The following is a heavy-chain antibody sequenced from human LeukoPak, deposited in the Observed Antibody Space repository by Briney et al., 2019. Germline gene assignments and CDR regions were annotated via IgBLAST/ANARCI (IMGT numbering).Heavy chain of an antibody. CDR1: GYTFTGYY. V-gene: IGHV1-2*02. J-gene: IGHJ4*02. CDR2: INPNSGGT. Sequence: GASVKVSCKASGYTFTGYYMHWVRQAPGQGLEWMGWINPNSGGTNYAQKFQGRVTMTRDTSISTAYMELSRLRSDDTAVYYYARDRGIQLWLQYYFDYWGQGTLVTVSS. CDR3: ARDRGIQLWLQYYFDY. D-gene: IGHD5-18*01.